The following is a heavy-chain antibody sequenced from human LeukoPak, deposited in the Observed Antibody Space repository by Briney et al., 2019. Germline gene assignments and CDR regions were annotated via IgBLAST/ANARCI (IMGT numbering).Heavy chain of an antibody. CDR1: GYTFTGYY. CDR2: INPSGGST. J-gene: IGHJ3*02. D-gene: IGHD3-22*01. V-gene: IGHV1-46*01. CDR3: AFSSGSDHDAFDI. Sequence: ASVKVSCKASGYTFTGYYMHWVRQAPGQGLEWMGIINPSGGSTSYAQKFQGRVTMTRDTSTSTVYMELSSLRSEDTAVYYCAFSSGSDHDAFDIWGQGTMVTVSS.